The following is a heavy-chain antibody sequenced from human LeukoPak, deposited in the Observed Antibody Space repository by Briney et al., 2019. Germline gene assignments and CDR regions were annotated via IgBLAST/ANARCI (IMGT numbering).Heavy chain of an antibody. CDR1: GFTFTSSA. D-gene: IGHD3-3*01. CDR2: IVVGSGNT. V-gene: IGHV1-58*02. CDR3: AAELWSGYYTGMGAFDI. J-gene: IGHJ3*02. Sequence: GTSVKVSCKASGFTFTSSAMQWVRQARGQRLEWIVWIVVGSGNTNYAQKFQERVTITRDMSTSTAYMELSSLRSEDTAVYYCAAELWSGYYTGMGAFDIWGQGTMVTVSS.